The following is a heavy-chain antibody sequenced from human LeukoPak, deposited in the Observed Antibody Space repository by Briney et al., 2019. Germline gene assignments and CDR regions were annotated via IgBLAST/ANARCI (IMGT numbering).Heavy chain of an antibody. J-gene: IGHJ4*02. CDR2: INPDGHGS. V-gene: IGHV1-2*02. CDR3: VTSRYSGHDLGY. Sequence: VASVKVSCKTPQYLFANYYIHWVRQAPGHGLEWLGRINPDGHGSSYARKILGRVITTTDTSINTAYMEVSILTSDDTAVYFCVTSRYSGHDLGYWGQGTLVTVSS. D-gene: IGHD5-12*01. CDR1: QYLFANYY.